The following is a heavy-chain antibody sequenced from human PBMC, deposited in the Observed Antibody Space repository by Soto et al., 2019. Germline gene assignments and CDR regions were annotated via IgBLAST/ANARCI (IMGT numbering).Heavy chain of an antibody. CDR2: ISYDGSNK. J-gene: IGHJ4*02. Sequence: PEGSLRLSGAASGFTFSSYVTHWVRQAQGKGLEWVAVISYDGSNKYYADSVKGRFTISRDSSNNTLYLQMNSLRAEDTAVYYCANPYDSVVLCPFDYWGQGTLVTVSS. CDR1: GFTFSSYV. V-gene: IGHV3-30*18. D-gene: IGHD2-15*01. CDR3: ANPYDSVVLCPFDY.